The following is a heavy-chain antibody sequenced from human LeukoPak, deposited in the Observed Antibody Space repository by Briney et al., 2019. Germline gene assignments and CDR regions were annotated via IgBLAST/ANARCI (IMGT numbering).Heavy chain of an antibody. J-gene: IGHJ4*02. CDR3: AREGYSYGRNYFDY. V-gene: IGHV3-48*02. CDR2: ISSSSTTI. D-gene: IGHD5-18*01. CDR1: GFTFSSYE. Sequence: GGSLRLSCAASGFTFSSYEMNWVRQAPGKGLEWVSYISSSSTTIYYADSVKGRFTVSRDNAKNSLYLQMNSLRDEDTTVYYCAREGYSYGRNYFDYWGQGTLVTVSS.